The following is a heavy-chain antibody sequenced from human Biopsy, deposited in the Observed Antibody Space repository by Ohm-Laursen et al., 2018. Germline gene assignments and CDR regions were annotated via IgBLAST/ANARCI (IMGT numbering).Heavy chain of an antibody. CDR2: IYYSGTT. V-gene: IGHV4-31*01. Sequence: TLSLTCTVSGGSVSSGGFYWSRIRQHPGKGLEWIGYIYYSGTTYYNPSPKSLVTISVDTSKNQFSLKLNSVTAADTAVYYCARRPYGGTRYWYFDLWGRGTLVTVSS. CDR1: GGSVSSGGFY. D-gene: IGHD4-23*01. J-gene: IGHJ2*01. CDR3: ARRPYGGTRYWYFDL.